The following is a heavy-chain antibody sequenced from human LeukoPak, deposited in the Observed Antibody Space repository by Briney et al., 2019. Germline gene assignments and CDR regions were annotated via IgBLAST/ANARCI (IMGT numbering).Heavy chain of an antibody. J-gene: IGHJ5*02. V-gene: IGHV1-3*01. CDR3: ARSEYCSSTSCYAAWFDP. D-gene: IGHD2-2*01. Sequence: ASVKGSCKAFGYTLTSYAMHWVRQAPGQRLVWVGWIKAGNGNTKYSQKFQGRVTITRDTSASTAYMELSSLRSEDTAVYYCARSEYCSSTSCYAAWFDPWGQGTLVTVSS. CDR1: GYTLTSYA. CDR2: IKAGNGNT.